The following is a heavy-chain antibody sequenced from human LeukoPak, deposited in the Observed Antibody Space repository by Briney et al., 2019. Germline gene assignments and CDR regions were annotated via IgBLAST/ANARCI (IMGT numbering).Heavy chain of an antibody. CDR1: GDSVSSNSAA. V-gene: IGHV6-1*01. CDR2: TYYRSKWYN. Sequence: SQTLSLTCAISGDSVSSNSAAWNWIRQSPSRGLEWLGRTYYRSKWYNDYAVSVKSRITINPDTSKSQFSLQLNSVTPEDTAVYYCARGPTWDDISYLDYWGQGTLVTVSS. D-gene: IGHD3-9*01. CDR3: ARGPTWDDISYLDY. J-gene: IGHJ4*02.